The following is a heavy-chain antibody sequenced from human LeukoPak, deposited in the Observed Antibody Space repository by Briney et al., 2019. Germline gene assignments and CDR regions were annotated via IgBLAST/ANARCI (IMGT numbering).Heavy chain of an antibody. D-gene: IGHD6-25*01. Sequence: SETLSLTCTVSGGSISSSSYYWGWIRQPPGKGLEWTGSIYSSGSTYYNSSLKSRVTISIDTSKNQVSLKMSSVTAADTAVYYCAKSGGYGLIDYWGQGTLVTVSS. CDR2: IYSSGST. J-gene: IGHJ4*01. CDR1: GGSISSSSYY. CDR3: AKSGGYGLIDY. V-gene: IGHV4-39*01.